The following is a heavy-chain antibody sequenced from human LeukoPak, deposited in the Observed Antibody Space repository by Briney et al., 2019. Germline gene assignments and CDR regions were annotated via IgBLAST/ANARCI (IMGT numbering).Heavy chain of an antibody. Sequence: SETLSLTCTVSGGSISSSSYYWGWIRQPPGKGLEWIGSIYYSGSTYYNPSLKSRVTISVDTSKNQFSLKLSSVTAADTAVYYCAPQSVWSGSSRFDYWGQGTLVTVSS. CDR3: APQSVWSGSSRFDY. CDR1: GGSISSSSYY. CDR2: IYYSGST. D-gene: IGHD3-3*01. V-gene: IGHV4-39*01. J-gene: IGHJ4*02.